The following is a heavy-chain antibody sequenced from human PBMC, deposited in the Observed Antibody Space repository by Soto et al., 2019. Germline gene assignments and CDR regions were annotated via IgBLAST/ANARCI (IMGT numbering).Heavy chain of an antibody. CDR1: GFNFGTHS. Sequence: EVQLVESGGGLVQPGESLRLSCVGSGFNFGTHSMNWVRQAPGKGLQWISYISSSSSTIYYADSVKGRFTISRDNAKSSLDLQMNSLRDEDTAVYYCVGDTLLWGQGILVTVSS. D-gene: IGHD3-10*01. CDR3: VGDTLL. CDR2: ISSSSSTI. V-gene: IGHV3-48*02. J-gene: IGHJ4*02.